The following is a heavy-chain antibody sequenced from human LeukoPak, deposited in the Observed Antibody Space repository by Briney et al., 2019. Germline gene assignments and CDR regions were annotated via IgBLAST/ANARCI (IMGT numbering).Heavy chain of an antibody. Sequence: GASVKVSCKASGGTFSSYAISWVRQAPGQGLEWMGGIIPIFGTVNYAQKFQGRVTITTDESTSTAYMELSGLRSEDTAVYYCARGLVFRGDPWGQGTLVTVSS. CDR2: IIPIFGTV. CDR3: ARGLVFRGDP. CDR1: GGTFSSYA. J-gene: IGHJ5*02. D-gene: IGHD7-27*01. V-gene: IGHV1-69*05.